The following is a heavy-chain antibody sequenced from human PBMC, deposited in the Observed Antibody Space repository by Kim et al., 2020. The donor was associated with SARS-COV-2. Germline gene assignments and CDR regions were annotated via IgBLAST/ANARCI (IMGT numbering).Heavy chain of an antibody. D-gene: IGHD3-10*01. CDR1: GYSFTSYW. V-gene: IGHV5-10-1*01. CDR2: IDPSDSYT. CDR3: AREGMVRGVMGWDFDY. J-gene: IGHJ4*02. Sequence: GESLKISCKGSGYSFTSYWISWVRQMPGKGLEWMGRIDPSDSYTNYSPSFQGHVTISADKSISTAYLQWSSLKASDTAMYYCAREGMVRGVMGWDFDYWGQGTLVTVSS.